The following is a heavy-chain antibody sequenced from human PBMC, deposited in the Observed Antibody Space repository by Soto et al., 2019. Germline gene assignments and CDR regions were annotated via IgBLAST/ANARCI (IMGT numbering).Heavy chain of an antibody. Sequence: GGSLRLSCAASGFTFSSYSMNWVRQAPGMGLEWVSGISGSSNTTYYADSVKGRFTISRDNSKNTLYLQMNSLRAEDTAVYYCAKGVPGIAVAGTGYFQHWGQGTLVTVSS. CDR3: AKGVPGIAVAGTGYFQH. J-gene: IGHJ1*01. CDR2: ISGSSNTT. V-gene: IGHV3-23*01. CDR1: GFTFSSYS. D-gene: IGHD6-19*01.